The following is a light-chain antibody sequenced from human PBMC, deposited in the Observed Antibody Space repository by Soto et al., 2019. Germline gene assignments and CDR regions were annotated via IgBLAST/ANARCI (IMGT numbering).Light chain of an antibody. J-gene: IGLJ2*01. CDR1: SSDIGVYNY. V-gene: IGLV2-14*01. CDR3: GSHTSSSTLV. Sequence: QSALTQPASVSGSPGQSITISCTGTSSDIGVYNYVSWYQQHPGKVPKLIIYDVDNRPSGVSVRFSGSKSGNTASLTISGLQADAEAESYCGSHTSSSTLVFGGGTQLTVL. CDR2: DVD.